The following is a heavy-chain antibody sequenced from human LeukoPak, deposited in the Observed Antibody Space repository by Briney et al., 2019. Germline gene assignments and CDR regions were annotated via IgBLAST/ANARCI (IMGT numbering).Heavy chain of an antibody. J-gene: IGHJ4*02. CDR2: VNPNSGDT. CDR3: ARGVEYNY. V-gene: IGHV1-2*02. CDR1: GYTFTGYY. Sequence: ASVTVSCKASGYTFTGYYIHWVRQAPGQGLEWMGWVNPNSGDTNYAQKFQGRVTMTRDTSISTAYLDLSSLRSDDTAVYYCARGVEYNYWGQGTLVTVSS. D-gene: IGHD2/OR15-2a*01.